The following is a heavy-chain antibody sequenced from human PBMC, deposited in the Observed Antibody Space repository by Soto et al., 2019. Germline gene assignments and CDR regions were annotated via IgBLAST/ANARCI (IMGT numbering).Heavy chain of an antibody. J-gene: IGHJ5*02. Sequence: ASVKVSCKASGYTFTSYGISCVRQAPGQGLEWMGWISAYNGNTNYAQKLQGRVTMTTDTSTSTAYMELRSLRSDDTAVYYCARDGNCSGGSCYSAWSWFDPWGQGTLVTVSS. CDR2: ISAYNGNT. CDR3: ARDGNCSGGSCYSAWSWFDP. D-gene: IGHD2-15*01. V-gene: IGHV1-18*04. CDR1: GYTFTSYG.